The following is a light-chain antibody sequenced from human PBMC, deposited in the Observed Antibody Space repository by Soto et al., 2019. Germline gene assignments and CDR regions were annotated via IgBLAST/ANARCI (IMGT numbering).Light chain of an antibody. CDR3: QHYSNWLS. V-gene: IGKV3-15*01. CDR1: QSVGST. J-gene: IGKJ4*01. CDR2: GAS. Sequence: EIVLTQSPATLSVSTGDRVTLSCRASQSVGSTLAWYQQKPGQPPRLLIRGASTRATGVPARFGGSGSGTDFTLTIHSLQSEDFAVYFCQHYSNWLSFGGGTKVEI.